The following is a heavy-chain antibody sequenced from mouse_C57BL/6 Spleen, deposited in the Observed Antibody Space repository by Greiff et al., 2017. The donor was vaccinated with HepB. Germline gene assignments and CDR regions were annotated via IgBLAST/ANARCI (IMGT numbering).Heavy chain of an antibody. D-gene: IGHD3-2*02. Sequence: QVQLQQSGAELVRPGASVTLSCKASGYTFTDYEMHWVKQTPVHGLEWIGAIDPETGGTAYNQKFKGKAILTADNSSSTAYMELRSLTSEDSAVYYCTRTAQAPMDYWGQGTSVTVSS. CDR1: GYTFTDYE. CDR3: TRTAQAPMDY. CDR2: IDPETGGT. J-gene: IGHJ4*01. V-gene: IGHV1-15*01.